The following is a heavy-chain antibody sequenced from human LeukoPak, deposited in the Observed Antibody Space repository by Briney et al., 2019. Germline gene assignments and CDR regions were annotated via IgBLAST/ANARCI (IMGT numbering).Heavy chain of an antibody. J-gene: IGHJ5*02. D-gene: IGHD2-15*01. Sequence: GGSLRLSCAASGFTFRTNAMSWVRQAPGKGLEWVSTISGHGGSTYYADSVKGRFTISRDNSNNTVYLQMNSLRAEDTAVVYCAKGEWVSGRGYDSWGQGTLVTVSS. CDR2: ISGHGGST. V-gene: IGHV3-23*01. CDR1: GFTFRTNA. CDR3: AKGEWVSGRGYDS.